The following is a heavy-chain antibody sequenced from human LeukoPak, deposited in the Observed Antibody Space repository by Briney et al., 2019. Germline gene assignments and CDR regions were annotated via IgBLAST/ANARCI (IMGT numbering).Heavy chain of an antibody. CDR1: GYTLTELS. J-gene: IGHJ4*02. Sequence: ASVKVSCTVSGYTLTELSMHWVRQAPGKGLEWMGGFDPEDGETIYAQKFQGRVTMTEDTSTDTAYMELSSLRSEDTAVYYCATSPYYDILMTPSDYWGQGTLVTVSS. V-gene: IGHV1-24*01. CDR2: FDPEDGET. CDR3: ATSPYYDILMTPSDY. D-gene: IGHD3-9*01.